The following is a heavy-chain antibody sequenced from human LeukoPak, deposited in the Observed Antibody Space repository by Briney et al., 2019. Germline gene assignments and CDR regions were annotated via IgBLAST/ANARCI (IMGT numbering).Heavy chain of an antibody. Sequence: GGSLRLSCAASGFTFSSYSMNWVRQAPGKGLEWVSSISSSSSYIYHADSVKGRFTISRDNAKNSLYLQMNSLRAEDTAVYYCARDDARELLPFDYWGQGTLVTVSS. CDR3: ARDDARELLPFDY. D-gene: IGHD1-26*01. CDR1: GFTFSSYS. CDR2: ISSSSSYI. J-gene: IGHJ4*02. V-gene: IGHV3-21*01.